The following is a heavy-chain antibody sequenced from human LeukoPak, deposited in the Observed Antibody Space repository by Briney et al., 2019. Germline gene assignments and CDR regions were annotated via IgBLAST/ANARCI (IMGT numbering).Heavy chain of an antibody. CDR1: GGSISSGSYY. CDR3: ARGRLSGWYYFDF. V-gene: IGHV4-61*02. D-gene: IGHD6-19*01. CDR2: VYTSGST. J-gene: IGHJ4*02. Sequence: SETLSLTCTVSGGSISSGSYYWSWIRQPAGKGLERIGRVYTSGSTNYNPSLKSRVTISVDTSKNQFSLKLSSVTAADTAVYYCARGRLSGWYYFDFWGQGTLVTVSS.